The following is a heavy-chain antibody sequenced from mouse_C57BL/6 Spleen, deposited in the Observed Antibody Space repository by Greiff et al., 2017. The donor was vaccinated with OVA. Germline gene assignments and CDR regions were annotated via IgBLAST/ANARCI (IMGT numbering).Heavy chain of an antibody. D-gene: IGHD1-1*01. V-gene: IGHV1-5*01. Sequence: EVKLVESGTVLARPGASVKMSCKTSGYTFTSYWMHWVKQRPGQGLEWIGAIYPGNSDTSYNQKFKGKAKLTAVTSASTAYMELSSLTNEDSAVYYCTSPPTVVATDYAMDYWGQGTSVTVSS. CDR1: GYTFTSYW. J-gene: IGHJ4*01. CDR2: IYPGNSDT. CDR3: TSPPTVVATDYAMDY.